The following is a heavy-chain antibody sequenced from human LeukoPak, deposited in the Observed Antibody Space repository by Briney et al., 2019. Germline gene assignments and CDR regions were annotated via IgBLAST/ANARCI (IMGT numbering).Heavy chain of an antibody. Sequence: PGRSLRLSCVASGFTFSSYSMNWVRQAPGKGLEWVSFISISSSYIYYIDSVKGRFTISRDNAKNSLYLQMNSLRAEDTAVYYCARDLQGLRSRRYGMDVWGQGTTVTVSS. CDR1: GFTFSSYS. CDR3: ARDLQGLRSRRYGMDV. CDR2: ISISSSYI. J-gene: IGHJ6*02. D-gene: IGHD4-17*01. V-gene: IGHV3-21*01.